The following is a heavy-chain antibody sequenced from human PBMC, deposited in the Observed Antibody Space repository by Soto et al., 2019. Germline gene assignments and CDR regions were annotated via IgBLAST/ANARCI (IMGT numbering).Heavy chain of an antibody. D-gene: IGHD3-10*01. J-gene: IGHJ4*02. V-gene: IGHV1-3*01. Sequence: ASVKVSCKASGYTFTYYAMHWVRQAPGQRLEWMGWINPDNGNTEYSQRFQDRVTFTRDSSANTGYMELSGLRSEDTAMYYCARALRGVRGITLTWAFDYWGPGTLVTVSS. CDR3: ARALRGVRGITLTWAFDY. CDR1: GYTFTYYA. CDR2: INPDNGNT.